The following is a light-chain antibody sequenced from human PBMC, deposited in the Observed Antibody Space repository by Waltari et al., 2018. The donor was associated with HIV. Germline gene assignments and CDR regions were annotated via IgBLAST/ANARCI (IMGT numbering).Light chain of an antibody. J-gene: IGKJ4*01. CDR3: QQSYSLPQVT. Sequence: VIWMTQSPSLLSASTGDRVTVSCLLIQDISRFLGCYQLKPGKTPELLIYAASTLQTGVPSRFSGSGSGTDLTLTISCLQSEDFATYYCQQSYSLPQVTFGGGTKVEI. CDR2: AAS. V-gene: IGKV1D-8*01. CDR1: QDISRF.